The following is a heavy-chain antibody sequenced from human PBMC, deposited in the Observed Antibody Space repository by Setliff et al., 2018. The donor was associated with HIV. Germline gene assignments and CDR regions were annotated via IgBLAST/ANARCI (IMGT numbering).Heavy chain of an antibody. CDR2: IYYSGNT. V-gene: IGHV4-30-4*08. J-gene: IGHJ6*03. Sequence: SETLSLTCTVSGGSISSADYYWSWIRQPPGKGLEWIGYIYYSGNTYFNPALKSRITMSVDTSEDQFSLKLSSVTAADTAVYYCARVVVERATIFGVVFKTNYYFMDVWGKGTAVTVSS. CDR3: ARVVVERATIFGVVFKTNYYFMDV. CDR1: GGSISSADYY. D-gene: IGHD3-3*01.